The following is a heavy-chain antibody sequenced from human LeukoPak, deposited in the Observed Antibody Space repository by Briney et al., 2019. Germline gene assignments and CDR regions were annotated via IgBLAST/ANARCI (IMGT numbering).Heavy chain of an antibody. Sequence: ASVKVSCKASGYTFTSYDINWVRQATGQGLEWMGWMNPNSGNTGYAQKFQGRVTMTRNTSISTAYLQWSSLKTSDTAMYYCARHHAPQYGHEIELDYWGQGTLVTVSS. V-gene: IGHV1-8*01. CDR2: MNPNSGNT. CDR1: GYTFTSYD. CDR3: ARHHAPQYGHEIELDY. D-gene: IGHD1-14*01. J-gene: IGHJ4*02.